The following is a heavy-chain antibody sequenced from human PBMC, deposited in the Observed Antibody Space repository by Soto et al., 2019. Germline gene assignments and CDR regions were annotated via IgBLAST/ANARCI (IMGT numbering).Heavy chain of an antibody. Sequence: SGGSLRLSCAASGFTFSIYGMHWVRQAPGKGLEWVAVISYDGSNKYYADSVKGRFTISRDNSKNTLYLQMNSLRGVDTAVYYCAKETVEYYFDYWGQGTLVTVSS. CDR1: GFTFSIYG. CDR2: ISYDGSNK. V-gene: IGHV3-30*18. J-gene: IGHJ4*02. D-gene: IGHD3-3*01. CDR3: AKETVEYYFDY.